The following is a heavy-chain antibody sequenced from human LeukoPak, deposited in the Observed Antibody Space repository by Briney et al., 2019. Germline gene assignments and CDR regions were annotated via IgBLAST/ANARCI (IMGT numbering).Heavy chain of an antibody. V-gene: IGHV1-69*04. CDR1: GGTFSSYA. CDR2: IFPILGIA. D-gene: IGHD3-10*01. CDR3: ASLLYYYGSGSYSADY. J-gene: IGHJ4*02. Sequence: ASVKVSCKASGGTFSSYAISWVRQAPGQGLEWMGRIFPILGIANYAQKFQGRVTITADKSTSTAYMELSSLRSEDTAVYYCASLLYYYGSGSYSADYWGQGTLVTVSS.